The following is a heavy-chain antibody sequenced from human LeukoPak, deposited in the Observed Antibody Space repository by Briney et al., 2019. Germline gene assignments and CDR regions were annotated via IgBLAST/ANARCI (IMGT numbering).Heavy chain of an antibody. V-gene: IGHV4-39*07. CDR3: ARATSSGFDP. D-gene: IGHD6-19*01. CDR2: IFYSGST. J-gene: IGHJ5*02. Sequence: SETLSLTCTVSGGSISSTPFYWGWIRQPPGKGLEWLASIFYSGSTYYNPSLKSRVTISIGTSKNQFSLKLSSVTAADTAVYYCARATSSGFDPWGQGTLVTASS. CDR1: GGSISSTPFY.